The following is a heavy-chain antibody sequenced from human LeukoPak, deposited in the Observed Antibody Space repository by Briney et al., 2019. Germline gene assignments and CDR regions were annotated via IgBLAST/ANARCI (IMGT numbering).Heavy chain of an antibody. V-gene: IGHV3-23*01. D-gene: IGHD2-8*01. CDR3: AKDRSCTNDICHGDFDY. CDR1: GFTFSSYA. Sequence: TGGSLRLSCAASGFTFSSYAVSWVRQPPGKGLEWVSSISGSGGSTYSADSVKGRFTISRDNSKNTLYLQMNSLRAEDTALYYCAKDRSCTNDICHGDFDYWGQGTLVTVSS. J-gene: IGHJ4*02. CDR2: ISGSGGST.